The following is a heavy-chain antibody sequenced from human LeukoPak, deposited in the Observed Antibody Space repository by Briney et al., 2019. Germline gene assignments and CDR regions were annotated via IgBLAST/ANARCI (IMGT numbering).Heavy chain of an antibody. Sequence: GGTLRLSCAASGFTFSSYAMHWVRQAPGKGLEWVSYISSSSSTIYYADFVKGRFTISRDNAKNSLYLQMNSLRAEDTAVYYCARDLPSLYWGQGTLVTVSS. CDR3: ARDLPSLY. J-gene: IGHJ4*02. CDR1: GFTFSSYA. CDR2: ISSSSSTI. V-gene: IGHV3-48*04.